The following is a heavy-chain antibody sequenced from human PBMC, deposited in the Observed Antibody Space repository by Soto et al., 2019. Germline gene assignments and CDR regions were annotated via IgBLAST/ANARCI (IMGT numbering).Heavy chain of an antibody. V-gene: IGHV4-59*01. CDR2: IYYSGST. D-gene: IGHD2-15*01. J-gene: IGHJ4*02. Sequence: PSETLSLTCIVSGGSISNYYWSWIRQPPGKGLEWIGYIYYSGSTNYNPSLQSRVTISVDTSKNQFSLKLSSVTAADTAVYYCARAVLPATATFDYWGQGTLVTVSS. CDR3: ARAVLPATATFDY. CDR1: GGSISNYY.